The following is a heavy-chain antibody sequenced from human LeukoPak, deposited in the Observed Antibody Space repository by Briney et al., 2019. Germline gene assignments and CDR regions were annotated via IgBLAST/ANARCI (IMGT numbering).Heavy chain of an antibody. Sequence: ASVKVSCKASGYTFTSYGISWVRQAPGQGLEWMGWISAYNGNTNYAQKLQGRVTMTTDISTSTAYMELRSLRSDDTAVYYCARDSNYDFWSGEFDYWGQGTLVTVSS. CDR2: ISAYNGNT. J-gene: IGHJ4*02. CDR3: ARDSNYDFWSGEFDY. D-gene: IGHD3-3*01. CDR1: GYTFTSYG. V-gene: IGHV1-18*01.